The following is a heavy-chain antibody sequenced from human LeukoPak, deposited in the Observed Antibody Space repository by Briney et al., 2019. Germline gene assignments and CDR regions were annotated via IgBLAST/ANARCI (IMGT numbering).Heavy chain of an antibody. J-gene: IGHJ6*02. CDR2: ISYDGSNK. CDR1: GFTFSSYG. Sequence: GGSLRLSCAASGFTFSSYGMHWVRQAPGRGLEWVAVISYDGSNKYYADSVKGRFTISRDNSKNTLYLQMNSLRAEDTAVYYCAKDRYSSSWAYSSGWYVYYGMDVWGQGTTVTVSS. D-gene: IGHD6-19*01. CDR3: AKDRYSSSWAYSSGWYVYYGMDV. V-gene: IGHV3-30*18.